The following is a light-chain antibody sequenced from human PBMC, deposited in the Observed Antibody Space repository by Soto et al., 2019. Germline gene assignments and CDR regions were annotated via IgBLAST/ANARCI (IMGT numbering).Light chain of an antibody. Sequence: QSALTQPPSASGSPGQSVTISCTGTSSDVGGYNYVSWYQQHPGKAPKLMIYEVSKRPSGVPDRFSGSKSGNTASLTVSGLQAEDEDDYYCSPYAGTRYVFGTGTKVTVL. V-gene: IGLV2-8*01. CDR3: SPYAGTRYV. CDR2: EVS. CDR1: SSDVGGYNY. J-gene: IGLJ1*01.